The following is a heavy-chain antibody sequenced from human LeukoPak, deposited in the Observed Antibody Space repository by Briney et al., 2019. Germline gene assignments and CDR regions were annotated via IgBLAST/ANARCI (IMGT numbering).Heavy chain of an antibody. D-gene: IGHD3-9*01. CDR1: GFTFSSYS. J-gene: IGHJ3*02. CDR2: INGDGSTT. V-gene: IGHV3-74*01. CDR3: ARETFAADNAFDI. Sequence: GGSLRLSCAASGFTFSSYSMHWVRQAPGKGLVWVSRINGDGSTTTYAGSVKGRFTFSRDNAKNTLYLQMNSLRAEDTAVYYCARETFAADNAFDIWGPGTMVTVSS.